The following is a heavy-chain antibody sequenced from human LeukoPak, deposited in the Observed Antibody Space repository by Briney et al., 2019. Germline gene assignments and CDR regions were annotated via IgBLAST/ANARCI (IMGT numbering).Heavy chain of an antibody. J-gene: IGHJ4*02. CDR2: IYSGGST. D-gene: IGHD2-21*02. V-gene: IGHV3-53*01. Sequence: GGSLRLSCAASGFTASSNYMSWARQAPAKGLAWVSVIYSGGSTYYADSVKGRFSISRDNSKNTLYLQMNSRRAEDAAVYYCARGPATAIDYWGQGTLVTVSS. CDR3: ARGPATAIDY. CDR1: GFTASSNY.